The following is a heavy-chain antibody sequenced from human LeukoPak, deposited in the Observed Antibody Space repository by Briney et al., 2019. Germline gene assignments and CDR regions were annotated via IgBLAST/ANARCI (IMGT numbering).Heavy chain of an antibody. CDR2: IKEDGSDK. CDR1: VSSGLTRW. D-gene: IGHD1-26*01. Sequence: GGSLRLSCVASVSSGLTRWMNWVRQAPGKGLEWVAIIKEDGSDKYYVDSVKGRFTISRDNAKNSVYLQMNSPRVEDTAVYYCASAAGWEFGYWGQGTLVTVSS. J-gene: IGHJ4*02. CDR3: ASAAGWEFGY. V-gene: IGHV3-7*01.